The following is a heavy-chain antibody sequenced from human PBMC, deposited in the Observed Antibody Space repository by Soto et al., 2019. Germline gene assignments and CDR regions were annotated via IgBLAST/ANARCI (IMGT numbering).Heavy chain of an antibody. Sequence: SVKVSCKASGGTFSSYAISWVRQAPGQGLEWMGGIIPIFGTANYAQKFQGRVTITADESTSTAYMELSSLRSEDTAVYYCASLLIAAAGTLKYYFDYWGQGTRVTVSS. V-gene: IGHV1-69*13. CDR3: ASLLIAAAGTLKYYFDY. D-gene: IGHD6-13*01. J-gene: IGHJ4*02. CDR1: GGTFSSYA. CDR2: IIPIFGTA.